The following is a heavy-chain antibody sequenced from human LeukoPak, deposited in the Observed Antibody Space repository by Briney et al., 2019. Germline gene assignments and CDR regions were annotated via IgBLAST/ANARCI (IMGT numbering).Heavy chain of an antibody. Sequence: SQTLSLTCTVSGGSISSGDYYWSWIRQPPGKGLEWIGYLSHSGSTSYNPSLKSRVTISLGSSKNQFSLNLSSLTAADTAVYYCARSLGIPYSYYYYRDVWDKGTTATVSS. CDR1: GGSISSGDYY. V-gene: IGHV4-30-2*01. J-gene: IGHJ6*03. CDR3: ARSLGIPYSYYYYRDV. CDR2: LSHSGST. D-gene: IGHD1-26*01.